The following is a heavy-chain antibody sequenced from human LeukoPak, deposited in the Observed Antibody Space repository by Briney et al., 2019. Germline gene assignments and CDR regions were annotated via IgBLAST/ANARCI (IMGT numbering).Heavy chain of an antibody. CDR3: AGESEDYYDSSGYYGPVAFDI. CDR1: GYTFTSYA. D-gene: IGHD3-22*01. J-gene: IGHJ3*02. CDR2: INAGNGNT. V-gene: IGHV1-3*01. Sequence: GASVKVSCKASGYTFTSYAMHWVRQAPGQRLEWVGWINAGNGNTKYSQKFQGRVTITRDTSASTAYMELSSMRSEDTAVYYCAGESEDYYDSSGYYGPVAFDIWGQGTMVTVSS.